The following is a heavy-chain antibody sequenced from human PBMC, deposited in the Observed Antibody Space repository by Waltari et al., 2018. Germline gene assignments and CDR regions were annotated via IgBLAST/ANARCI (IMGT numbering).Heavy chain of an antibody. CDR2: IFYSGSN. V-gene: IGHV4-39*07. D-gene: IGHD5-12*01. Sequence: QLQLQESGPGLVKPSETLSLTCPVSGGSIRRRSYYCGWLSQPPGKGLEWIGSIFYSGSNYYNQCPKSRVTTSVDTSMNQFSLKLSAVTAVDTAVYYWARLDGSLDAFDIWGQGTMVTVSS. CDR1: GGSIRRRSYY. J-gene: IGHJ3*02. CDR3: ARLDGSLDAFDI.